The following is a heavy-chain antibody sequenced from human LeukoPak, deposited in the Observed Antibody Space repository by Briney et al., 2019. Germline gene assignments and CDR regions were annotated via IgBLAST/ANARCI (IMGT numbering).Heavy chain of an antibody. CDR3: AKTPPGGDVDH. Sequence: ASVKVSCKASGSTFSSYAISWVRQAPGQGLEWMGWINPNSGDTGYAQKFQGRVTLTRNTPLSTAYMELSSLRSEDTAVYYCAKTPPGGDVDHWGEGTLVTVSS. V-gene: IGHV1-8*03. J-gene: IGHJ4*02. D-gene: IGHD3-16*01. CDR2: INPNSGDT. CDR1: GSTFSSYA.